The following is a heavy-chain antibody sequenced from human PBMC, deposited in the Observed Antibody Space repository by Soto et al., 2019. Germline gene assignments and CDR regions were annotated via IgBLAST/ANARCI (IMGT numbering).Heavy chain of an antibody. J-gene: IGHJ3*02. CDR3: AKGRFRKRITMIVVVTPPVRAAFDI. CDR1: GFTFRSYA. Sequence: PGGSLRISCAASGFTFRSYAMSWVRQAPGKGLEWVSAISGSGGSTYYADSVKGRFTISRDNSKNTLYLQMNSLRAEDTAVYYCAKGRFRKRITMIVVVTPPVRAAFDIWGQGTMVTVSS. D-gene: IGHD3-22*01. CDR2: ISGSGGST. V-gene: IGHV3-23*01.